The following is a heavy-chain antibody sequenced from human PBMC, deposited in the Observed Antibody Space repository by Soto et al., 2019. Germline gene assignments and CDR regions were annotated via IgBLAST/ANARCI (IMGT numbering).Heavy chain of an antibody. CDR3: AGRTASRSYYIDDAFDV. D-gene: IGHD2-21*02. Sequence: GVSLRLCCAASGFSVSSNYMGWVRQAPGKGLEWVSIIFSGGNADYADSVEGRFTISRHNSKNRLYLQMNSLRAEDTAVYYCAGRTASRSYYIDDAFDVWGQGTMVTVPS. CDR1: GFSVSSNY. J-gene: IGHJ3*01. V-gene: IGHV3-53*04. CDR2: IFSGGNA.